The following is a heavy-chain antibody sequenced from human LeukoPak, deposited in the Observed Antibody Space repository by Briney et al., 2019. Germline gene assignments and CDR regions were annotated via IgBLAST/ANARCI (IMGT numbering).Heavy chain of an antibody. CDR1: GGSISSYY. V-gene: IGHV4-59*08. D-gene: IGHD5-12*01. J-gene: IGHJ4*02. CDR2: IYYSGST. Sequence: PSETLSLICTVSGGSISSYYWSWIRQPPGKGLEWIGYIYYSGSTNYNPSLKSRVTISVDTSKNQFSLKLSSVTAADTAVYYCARQSGYDGYFDYWGQGTLVTVSS. CDR3: ARQSGYDGYFDY.